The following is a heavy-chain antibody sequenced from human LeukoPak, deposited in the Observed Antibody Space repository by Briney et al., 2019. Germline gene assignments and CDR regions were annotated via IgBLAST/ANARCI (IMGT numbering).Heavy chain of an antibody. V-gene: IGHV4-39*07. CDR3: ARNRVVGAPNFDY. CDR2: IYYSGST. CDR1: GGSISSSRHY. J-gene: IGHJ4*02. D-gene: IGHD1-26*01. Sequence: PSGTLSLTCSVSGGSISSSRHYWVWIRQPPGEGLEWIGSIYYSGSTSYNPSLKSRVTISLDTSKNQFSLRLTSVTAADTAVYYCARNRVVGAPNFDYWGQGTLDTVFS.